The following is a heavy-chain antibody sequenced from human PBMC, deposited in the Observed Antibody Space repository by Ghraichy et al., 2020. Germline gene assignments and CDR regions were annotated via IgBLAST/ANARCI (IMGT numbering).Heavy chain of an antibody. CDR3: ARVPLNHAYYYYTMDV. CDR2: INHSGST. CDR1: GGSFSGYY. Sequence: SETLSLTCAVYGGSFSGYYWSWIRQPPGKGLEWIGEINHSGSTNYNPSLKSQVTISLDTSKNQFSLKLSSVTAADTAVYFCARVPLNHAYYYYTMDVWGQGTTVTVSS. V-gene: IGHV4-34*01. J-gene: IGHJ6*02.